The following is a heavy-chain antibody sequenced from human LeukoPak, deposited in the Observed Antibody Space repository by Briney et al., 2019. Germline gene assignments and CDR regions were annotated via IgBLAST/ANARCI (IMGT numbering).Heavy chain of an antibody. J-gene: IGHJ6*02. Sequence: ASVRVSCRVSGSPLNELSMHWVRQAPGKGLEWMGGFHREDGDKIYARSFQGRFTLTKDTSADTAYMELSSLRSEDTAVYYCATAGLMGPTYFGLFVWGQGTTATVSS. V-gene: IGHV1-24*01. CDR1: GSPLNELS. D-gene: IGHD2-8*01. CDR2: FHREDGDK. CDR3: ATAGLMGPTYFGLFV.